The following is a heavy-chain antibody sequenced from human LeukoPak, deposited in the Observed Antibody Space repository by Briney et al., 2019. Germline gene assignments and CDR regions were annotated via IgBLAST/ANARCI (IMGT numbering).Heavy chain of an antibody. Sequence: GGSLRLSCAASGFTFTIYAMSWVRQAPGKGLEWVSAITGSGGHTYYADSVKGRFTISRDNSKNTLYLQMNSLRAEDTAVYYCAKASGYSSGYDAFDIWGQGTMVTVSS. D-gene: IGHD6-19*01. J-gene: IGHJ3*02. CDR2: ITGSGGHT. CDR1: GFTFTIYA. V-gene: IGHV3-23*01. CDR3: AKASGYSSGYDAFDI.